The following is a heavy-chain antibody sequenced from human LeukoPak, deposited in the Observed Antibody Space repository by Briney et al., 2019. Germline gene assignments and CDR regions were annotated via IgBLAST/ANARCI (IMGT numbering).Heavy chain of an antibody. CDR1: GFTFSNYG. J-gene: IGHJ4*02. CDR3: ARSTYSSSSYYFDY. CDR2: IWSDGINK. V-gene: IGHV3-33*01. D-gene: IGHD6-13*01. Sequence: GGSLRLFCAASGFTFSNYGIHWVRQAPGKGLEGVAVIWSDGINKYYVDSVKGRFTISRDNSKNTLYLQMNSLRADDTAVYYCARSTYSSSSYYFDYWGQGSLVTVSS.